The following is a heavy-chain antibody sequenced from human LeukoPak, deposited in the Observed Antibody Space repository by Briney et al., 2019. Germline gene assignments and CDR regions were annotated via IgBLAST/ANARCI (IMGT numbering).Heavy chain of an antibody. V-gene: IGHV3-11*04. CDR2: ISSSGTTM. Sequence: KSGGSLRLSCAASGCTFSDYYMSWFRQPPGKGLEWISYISSSGTTMYYADSVKGRFTISRDNAKNSLYLQMNSLRVEDTAVYYCARGYTGSYYRWFDPWGQGTLVTVSS. CDR3: ARGYTGSYYRWFDP. J-gene: IGHJ5*02. D-gene: IGHD1-26*01. CDR1: GCTFSDYY.